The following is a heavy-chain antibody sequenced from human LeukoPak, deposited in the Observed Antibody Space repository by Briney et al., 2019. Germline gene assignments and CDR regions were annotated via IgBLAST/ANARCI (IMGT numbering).Heavy chain of an antibody. CDR3: ASDRSLGFDY. CDR2: INPNSGDT. J-gene: IGHJ4*02. D-gene: IGHD3-16*01. Sequence: ASVKVSCKTSGYTFTGSYMHWVRQAPGQGPEWMGWINPNSGDTNYAQKFKGRVTMTRDTSISTAYMELSSLRSDDTAVYYCASDRSLGFDYWGQGTLITVSS. V-gene: IGHV1-2*02. CDR1: GYTFTGSY.